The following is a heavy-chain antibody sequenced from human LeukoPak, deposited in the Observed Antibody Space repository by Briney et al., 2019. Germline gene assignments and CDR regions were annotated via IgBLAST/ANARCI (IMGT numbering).Heavy chain of an antibody. J-gene: IGHJ5*02. Sequence: FAVKVSCKASGGTFSSYAISWVRQAPGHGLEWVGGIIPIFGTANYAQKFQGRVTITTDESTSTAYMELSSLRSEDTAVYYCARARSPSSGYLLRDHNWFDPWGQGTLVTVSS. D-gene: IGHD3-22*01. CDR1: GGTFSSYA. CDR2: IIPIFGTA. V-gene: IGHV1-69*05. CDR3: ARARSPSSGYLLRDHNWFDP.